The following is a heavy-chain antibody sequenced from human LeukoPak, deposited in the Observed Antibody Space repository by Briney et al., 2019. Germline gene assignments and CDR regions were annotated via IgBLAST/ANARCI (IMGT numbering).Heavy chain of an antibody. CDR3: ARDEGSAYPFDY. CDR1: GGSISSSNW. D-gene: IGHD3-22*01. V-gene: IGHV4-4*02. CDR2: IYHSGST. Sequence: SETLSLTCAVSGGSISSSNWWSWVRQPPGKGLEWIGEIYHSGSTNYNPSLKSRVTISVDTSKNQFSLNLNSVTAADTVVYFCARDEGSAYPFDYWGQGTLVTVSS. J-gene: IGHJ4*02.